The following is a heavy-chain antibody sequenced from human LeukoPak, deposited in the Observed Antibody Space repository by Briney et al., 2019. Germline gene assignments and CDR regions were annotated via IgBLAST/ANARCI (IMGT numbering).Heavy chain of an antibody. CDR1: GGSISSYY. J-gene: IGHJ4*02. CDR3: AKSCCKWGYFDY. CDR2: IYYSGST. D-gene: IGHD3-22*01. V-gene: IGHV4-59*12. Sequence: SETLSLTCTVSGGSISSYYWSWIRQPPGKGLEWIGYIYYSGSTNYNPSLKSRVTISVDTSKNQFSLKLSSVTAADTAVYYCAKSCCKWGYFDYGAKETLVTVPS.